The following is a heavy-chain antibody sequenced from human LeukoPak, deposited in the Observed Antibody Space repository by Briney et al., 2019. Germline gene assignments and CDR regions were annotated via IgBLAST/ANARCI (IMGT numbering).Heavy chain of an antibody. CDR2: ISSSSSYI. CDR3: ARDPRTVRI. D-gene: IGHD1-1*01. V-gene: IGHV3-21*01. Sequence: GGSLRLSCAASGFTFDDYAMHWVRQAPGKGLEWVSSISSSSSYIYYADSVRGRFTISRDNAKNSLYLQMNSLRVEDTAVYYCARDPRTVRIWGQGTLVTVSS. CDR1: GFTFDDYA. J-gene: IGHJ4*02.